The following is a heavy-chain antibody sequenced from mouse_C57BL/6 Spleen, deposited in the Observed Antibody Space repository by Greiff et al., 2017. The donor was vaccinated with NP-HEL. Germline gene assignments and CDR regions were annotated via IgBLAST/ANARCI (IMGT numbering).Heavy chain of an antibody. CDR2: IDPANGNT. D-gene: IGHD2-5*01. Sequence: VQLKESVAELVRPGASVKLSCTASGFNIKNTYMHWVKQRPEQGLEWIGRIDPANGNTKYAPKFKGKATITADTSSNTAYLQLSSLTSEDTAIYYCAKGSNYLYYAMDYWGQGTSVTVSS. CDR1: GFNIKNTY. V-gene: IGHV14-3*01. CDR3: AKGSNYLYYAMDY. J-gene: IGHJ4*01.